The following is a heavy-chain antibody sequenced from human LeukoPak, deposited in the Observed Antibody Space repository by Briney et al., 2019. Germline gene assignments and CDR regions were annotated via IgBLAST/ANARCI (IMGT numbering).Heavy chain of an antibody. D-gene: IGHD6-13*01. Sequence: SSETLSLTCAVYGGSFSGYYWGWIRQPPGKGLEWIGEINHSGSTNYNPSLKSRVTISVDTSKNQFSLKLSSVTAADTAVYYCAGGHLGKSSSWYADIWGQGTMVTVSS. CDR2: INHSGST. V-gene: IGHV4-34*01. CDR3: AGGHLGKSSSWYADI. J-gene: IGHJ3*02. CDR1: GGSFSGYY.